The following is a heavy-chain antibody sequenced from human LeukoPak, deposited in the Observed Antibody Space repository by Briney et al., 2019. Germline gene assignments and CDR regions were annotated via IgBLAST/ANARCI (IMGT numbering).Heavy chain of an antibody. J-gene: IGHJ4*02. D-gene: IGHD4-17*01. CDR3: AKDEYGAPVGYFDY. Sequence: PGGSLRLSCAASGFTFSSYAMSWVRQAPGKGLEWDSAINGGGGNTFYADSVKGRFTISRDNSKNTLYLQMNSLRAEDTAIYYCAKDEYGAPVGYFDYWGQGTLVTVSS. CDR2: INGGGGNT. V-gene: IGHV3-23*01. CDR1: GFTFSSYA.